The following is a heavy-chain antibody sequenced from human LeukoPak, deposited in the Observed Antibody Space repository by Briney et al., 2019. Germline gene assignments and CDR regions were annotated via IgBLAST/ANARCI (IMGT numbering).Heavy chain of an antibody. D-gene: IGHD2-2*01. J-gene: IGHJ4*02. CDR3: ARAGYHYQLLPHFDY. CDR1: GCTFTSYG. V-gene: IGHV1-18*01. Sequence: ASVKVSCKASGCTFTSYGISWVRQAPGQGLEWMGWISAYNGNTNYAQKLQGRVTMTTDTSTSTAYMELRSLRSDDTAVYYCARAGYHYQLLPHFDYWGQGTLVTVSS. CDR2: ISAYNGNT.